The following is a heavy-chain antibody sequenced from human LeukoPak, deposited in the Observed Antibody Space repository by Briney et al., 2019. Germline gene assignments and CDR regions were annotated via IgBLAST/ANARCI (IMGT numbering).Heavy chain of an antibody. CDR3: ARDWEQIFGVVIPDYFDY. CDR1: GYTFTGYY. V-gene: IGHV1-2*02. J-gene: IGHJ4*02. D-gene: IGHD3-3*01. CDR2: INPNSGGT. Sequence: ASVKVYCKASGYTFTGYYMQWVRQAPGQGLEWMGWINPNSGGTNYAQKFQGRVTMTRDTSISTAYMELSRLRSDDTAVYYCARDWEQIFGVVIPDYFDYWGQGTLVTVSS.